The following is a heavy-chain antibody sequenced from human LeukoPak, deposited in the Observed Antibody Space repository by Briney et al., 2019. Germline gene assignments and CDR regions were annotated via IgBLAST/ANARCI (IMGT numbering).Heavy chain of an antibody. CDR3: ARYEYGRSGFDY. CDR2: IYSGGTT. CDR1: GFTVSTNY. D-gene: IGHD6-6*01. V-gene: IGHV3-66*01. J-gene: IGHJ4*02. Sequence: HPGGSLRLSCAASGFTVSTNYMTWVCQAPGKGLEWVSVIYSGGTTYYADSVKGRFSISRDNSKNTLYLQMNSLRAEDTAVYYCARYEYGRSGFDYWGQGTLVTVSS.